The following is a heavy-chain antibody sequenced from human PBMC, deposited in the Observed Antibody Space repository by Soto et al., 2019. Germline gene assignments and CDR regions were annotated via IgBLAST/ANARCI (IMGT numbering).Heavy chain of an antibody. D-gene: IGHD2-15*01. CDR1: GDILSSFG. CDR2: IVPLFGAE. CDR3: ARDRLPHCSGGSCFSEFAP. Sequence: QVRLEQSGSEVKRPGSSVKVSCKASGDILSSFGLSWVRQAPGQGLEWMGGIVPLFGAENYAQRFQGRVTVTAGESNNTAYMELRSLRSEDPAVYYCARDRLPHCSGGSCFSEFAPWGQGTLVIVSS. V-gene: IGHV1-69*01. J-gene: IGHJ5*02.